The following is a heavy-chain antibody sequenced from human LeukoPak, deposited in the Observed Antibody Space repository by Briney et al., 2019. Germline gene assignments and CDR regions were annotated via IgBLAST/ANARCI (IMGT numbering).Heavy chain of an antibody. CDR1: GFTFSTYW. J-gene: IGHJ4*02. V-gene: IGHV3-74*01. CDR3: AKDFSSGYYYFDY. D-gene: IGHD3-22*01. CDR2: ISSDGSST. Sequence: GSLRLSCAASGFTFSTYWMHWVRQDPGKGLVWVSRISSDGSSTSYADSVKGRFTISRDNAKNTLYLQMNSLRAEDTALYYCAKDFSSGYYYFDYWGQVTLVTVSS.